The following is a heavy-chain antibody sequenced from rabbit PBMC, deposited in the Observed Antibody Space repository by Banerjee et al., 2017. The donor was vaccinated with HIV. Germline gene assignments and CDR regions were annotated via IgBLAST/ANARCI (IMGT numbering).Heavy chain of an antibody. CDR2: ILDGSSGST. D-gene: IGHD4-1*01. V-gene: IGHV1S45*01. CDR1: GFSFSSIYY. J-gene: IGHJ4*01. CDR3: ARSPRYYSSGWLYYFNL. Sequence: QEQLEESGGDLVKPGGTLTLTCKASGFSFSSIYYMCWVRQAPGKGPEWIACILDGSSGSTYYASWAKGRFTISKTSSTTVTLQMTSLTAADTATYFCARSPRYYSSGWLYYFNLWGPGTLVTVS.